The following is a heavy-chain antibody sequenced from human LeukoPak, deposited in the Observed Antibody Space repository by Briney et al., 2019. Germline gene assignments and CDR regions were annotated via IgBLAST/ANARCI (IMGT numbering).Heavy chain of an antibody. D-gene: IGHD1-20*01. V-gene: IGHV1-69*13. CDR3: ASPYNWNDGGASDI. CDR1: GGTFSSYA. CDR2: IIPIFGTA. J-gene: IGHJ3*02. Sequence: GASVKVSCKASGGTFSSYAISWVRQAPGQGLEWMGGIIPIFGTANYAQKFQGRVTITADESTSTAYMELSSLRSEDTAVYYCASPYNWNDGGASDIWGQGTMVTVSS.